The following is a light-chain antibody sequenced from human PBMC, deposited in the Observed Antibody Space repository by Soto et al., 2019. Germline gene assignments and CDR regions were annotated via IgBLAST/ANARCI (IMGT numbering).Light chain of an antibody. V-gene: IGKV3D-15*01. CDR3: QQSDDWLRFS. Sequence: EIVMTQSPATLSVSPGERATLSCRSSQSVNIYLAWYQQKPGQAHRLLILGASYRATGIPARFSGSGSGTEFTLTISSLQSEDSAVYFCQQSDDWLRFSFGGGTKVQIK. CDR1: QSVNIY. J-gene: IGKJ4*01. CDR2: GAS.